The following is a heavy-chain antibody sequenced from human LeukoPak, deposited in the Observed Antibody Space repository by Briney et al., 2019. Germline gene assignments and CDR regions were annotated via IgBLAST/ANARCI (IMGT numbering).Heavy chain of an antibody. Sequence: ASVKVSCKASGYTFTVYYMHWVRQAPGQGLEWMGWINPNSGGTSYAQKFQGRVTMTRDTSISTAYMELSRLRSDDTAVYYCARGVDQWPGKPFDYWGQGTLVTVSS. CDR3: ARGVDQWPGKPFDY. J-gene: IGHJ4*02. CDR2: INPNSGGT. V-gene: IGHV1-2*02. D-gene: IGHD6-19*01. CDR1: GYTFTVYY.